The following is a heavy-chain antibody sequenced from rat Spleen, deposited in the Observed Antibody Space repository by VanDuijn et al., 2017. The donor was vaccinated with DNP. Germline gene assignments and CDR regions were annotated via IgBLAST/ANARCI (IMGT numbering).Heavy chain of an antibody. V-gene: IGHV5S13*01. Sequence: EVQLVESGGGLVQPGRSLKLSCAASGFTFSYYGMAWVRQAPKKGLEWVASISASGGSTSYRDSVKGRFTISRDNAKRTLYLQMDSLRSEDTATYYCATGSSDWFAYWGQGTLSLSLQ. D-gene: IGHD5-1*01. CDR3: ATGSSDWFAY. J-gene: IGHJ3*01. CDR1: GFTFSYYG. CDR2: ISASGGST.